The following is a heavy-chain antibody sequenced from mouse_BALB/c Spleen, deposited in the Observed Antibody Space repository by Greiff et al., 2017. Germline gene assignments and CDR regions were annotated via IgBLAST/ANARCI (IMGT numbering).Heavy chain of an antibody. D-gene: IGHD2-3*01. CDR3: TKIYDGYYEGY. CDR2: IYPGNSDT. J-gene: IGHJ2*01. V-gene: IGHV1-5*01. Sequence: VQLQQSGTVLARPGASVKMSCKASGYSFTSYWMHWVKQRPGQGLEWIGAIYPGNSDTSYNQKFKGKAKLTAVTSASTAYMELSSLTNEDSAVYYCTKIYDGYYEGYWGQGTTLTVSS. CDR1: GYSFTSYW.